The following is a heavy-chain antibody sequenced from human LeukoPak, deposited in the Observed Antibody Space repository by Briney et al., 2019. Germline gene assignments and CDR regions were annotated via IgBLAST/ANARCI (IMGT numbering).Heavy chain of an antibody. V-gene: IGHV4-59*01. Sequence: KPSETLSLTCTVSGGSISGYSWNWIRQPPGKGLEWIGYIYYSGSTNYNPSLKSRVTILVDTSKNQFSLKPSSVTAADTALYYCARGVYDSSGYYYGHFDSWGQGTLVTVSS. J-gene: IGHJ4*02. CDR1: GGSISGYS. CDR2: IYYSGST. D-gene: IGHD3-22*01. CDR3: ARGVYDSSGYYYGHFDS.